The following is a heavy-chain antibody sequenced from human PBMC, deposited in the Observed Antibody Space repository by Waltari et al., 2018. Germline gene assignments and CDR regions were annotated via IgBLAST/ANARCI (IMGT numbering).Heavy chain of an antibody. CDR3: ARVLQVGWFDP. Sequence: QVQLQESGPGLVKPSQTLSLTCTVSGGSISSGSYYWSWIRQPAGKGLEWIGYIYTSGSTNYNPSLKSRVTISVDTSKNQFSLKLSSVTAADTAVYYCARVLQVGWFDPWGQGTLVTVSS. CDR1: GGSISSGSYY. D-gene: IGHD3-16*01. J-gene: IGHJ5*02. V-gene: IGHV4-61*09. CDR2: IYTSGST.